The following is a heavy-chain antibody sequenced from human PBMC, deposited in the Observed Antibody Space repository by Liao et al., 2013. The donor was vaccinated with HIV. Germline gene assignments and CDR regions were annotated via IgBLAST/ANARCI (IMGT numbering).Heavy chain of an antibody. J-gene: IGHJ3*02. CDR3: ATYGSVYGFDI. CDR2: IYSSGNT. V-gene: IGHV4-4*07. D-gene: IGHD3-16*02. CDR1: GGSITVYS. Sequence: QVQLQESGPALVKPSETLSLTCSVSGGSITVYSWTWIRQPAGKGLEWIGRIYSSGNTNYNASLKSRVTVSMDTSRNQFSLKLTSVTAADTAMYYCATYGSVYGFDIWGQGTMVTVSS.